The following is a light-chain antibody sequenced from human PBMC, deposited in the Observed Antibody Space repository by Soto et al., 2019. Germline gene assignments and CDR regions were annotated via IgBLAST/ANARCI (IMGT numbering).Light chain of an antibody. CDR2: KAS. J-gene: IGKJ1*01. Sequence: DIQMTQSPSTLSASVGDGVTITCRASQSINTWLAWYRQKPGKAPNLLIYKASSLESGVPSRFSGSGSGTEFTLTISSLQPDDFATYYCQQYNTYPWTFGQGTKVEIK. CDR1: QSINTW. CDR3: QQYNTYPWT. V-gene: IGKV1-5*03.